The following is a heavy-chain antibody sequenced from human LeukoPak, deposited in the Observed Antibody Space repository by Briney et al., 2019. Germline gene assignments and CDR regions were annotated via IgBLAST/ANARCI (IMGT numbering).Heavy chain of an antibody. CDR2: ISSDGSSK. J-gene: IGHJ4*02. V-gene: IGHV3-30*03. CDR3: AREGEGDYGDY. Sequence: GGPLRLSCAASGFTFSSYGMHWVRQAPGKGLDWVALISSDGSSKYYADSVKGRFTISRDNPKKSLYLQINSLRAEDTGVYYCAREGEGDYGDYWGQGTLVTVSS. D-gene: IGHD1-26*01. CDR1: GFTFSSYG.